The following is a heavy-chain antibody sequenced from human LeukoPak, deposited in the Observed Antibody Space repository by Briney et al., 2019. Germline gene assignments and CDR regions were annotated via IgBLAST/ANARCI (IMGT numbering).Heavy chain of an antibody. CDR1: GGSVSSGSYY. J-gene: IGHJ6*02. V-gene: IGHV4-39*07. D-gene: IGHD6-13*01. CDR3: ARGFCLSSSWANSPACTLYYYYGMDV. Sequence: SETLSLTCTVSGGSVSSGSYYWSWIRQPPGKGLEWIGEINHSGSTNYNPSLKSRVTISVDTSKNQFSLKLSSVTAADTAVYYCARGFCLSSSWANSPACTLYYYYGMDVWGQGTTVTVSS. CDR2: INHSGST.